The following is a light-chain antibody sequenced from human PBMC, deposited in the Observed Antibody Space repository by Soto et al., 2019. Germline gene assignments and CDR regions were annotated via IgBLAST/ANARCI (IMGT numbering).Light chain of an antibody. CDR2: AAS. J-gene: IGKJ3*01. CDR1: QSVSSNY. CDR3: QKYGSAFT. V-gene: IGKV3-20*01. Sequence: EIVLTQSPGTLSLSPGERATRSCRASQSVSSNYLAWYQHKPGQGPRLLIHAASSRATGIPDRFSGSGSGTDFTLTISRLEPEDFALYYCQKYGSAFTFGPGTKVDIK.